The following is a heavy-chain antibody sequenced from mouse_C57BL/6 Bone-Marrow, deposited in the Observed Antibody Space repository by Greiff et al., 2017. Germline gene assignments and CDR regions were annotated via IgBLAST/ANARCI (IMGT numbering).Heavy chain of an antibody. V-gene: IGHV5-9-1*02. CDR2: ISSGGDYI. J-gene: IGHJ1*03. CDR1: GFTFSSYA. Sequence: EVKLMESGEGLVKPGGSLKLSCAASGFTFSSYAMSWVRQTPEKRLEWVAYISSGGDYIYYADTVKGRFTISRDNARNTLYLQMSSLKSEDTAMYYCTRDPHYYGSSYGYWYFDVWGTGTTVTVAS. D-gene: IGHD1-1*01. CDR3: TRDPHYYGSSYGYWYFDV.